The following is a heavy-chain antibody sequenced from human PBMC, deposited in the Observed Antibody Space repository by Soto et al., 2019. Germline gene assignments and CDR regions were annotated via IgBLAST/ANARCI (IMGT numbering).Heavy chain of an antibody. V-gene: IGHV1-18*01. CDR3: ARGWFGEFVHYFDY. CDR2: ITAYNGNT. J-gene: IGHJ4*02. CDR1: GYTFTTYG. D-gene: IGHD3-10*01. Sequence: QVQLVQSGAEVKKPGASVKVSCKASGYTFTTYGISWVRQAPGQGLEWMGWITAYNGNTNYAPKLQGRVTMTTDTSTSTAYMELRSLRSDDTAVYNCARGWFGEFVHYFDYWGQGTLVTVSS.